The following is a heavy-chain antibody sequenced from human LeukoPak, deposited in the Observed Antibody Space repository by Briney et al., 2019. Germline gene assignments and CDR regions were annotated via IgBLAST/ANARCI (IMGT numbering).Heavy chain of an antibody. CDR3: ARYIVVVPAVMDDAFDI. D-gene: IGHD2-2*01. J-gene: IGHJ3*02. V-gene: IGHV4-30-4*08. CDR2: IYYSGST. Sequence: SQTLSLTCTVSGGSLSSGDYYWSWIRQPPGKGLEWIGYIYYSGSTYYNPSLKSRVTISVDTSKNQFSLKLSSVTAADTAVYYCARYIVVVPAVMDDAFDIWGQGTMVTVSS. CDR1: GGSLSSGDYY.